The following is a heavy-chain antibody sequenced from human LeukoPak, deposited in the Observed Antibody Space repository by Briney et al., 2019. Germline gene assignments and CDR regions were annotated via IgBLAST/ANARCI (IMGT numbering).Heavy chain of an antibody. D-gene: IGHD3-10*01. CDR1: GGTFSSYA. CDR2: IIPIFGTA. Sequence: GSSVKVSCKASGGTFSSYAISWVRQAPGQGLEWMGGIIPIFGTANYAQKFQGRVMITAGESTSAAYMELSSLRSEDTAVYYCASRGHGYPNWFDPWGQGTLVTVSS. CDR3: ASRGHGYPNWFDP. V-gene: IGHV1-69*01. J-gene: IGHJ5*02.